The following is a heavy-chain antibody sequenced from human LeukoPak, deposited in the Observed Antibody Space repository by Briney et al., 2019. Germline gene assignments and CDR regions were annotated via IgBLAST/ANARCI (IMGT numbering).Heavy chain of an antibody. Sequence: GGSLRLSCAASGFTFSSYEMNWVRQAPGKGLEWVSYISSSGSTIYYADSVKGRITISRDNSKNTLYLQMNSLRAEDTAVYYCAKDSGSFGGRSFTYRFLDYWGQGTLVTVSS. V-gene: IGHV3-48*03. J-gene: IGHJ4*02. CDR3: AKDSGSFGGRSFTYRFLDY. CDR1: GFTFSSYE. D-gene: IGHD3-3*01. CDR2: ISSSGSTI.